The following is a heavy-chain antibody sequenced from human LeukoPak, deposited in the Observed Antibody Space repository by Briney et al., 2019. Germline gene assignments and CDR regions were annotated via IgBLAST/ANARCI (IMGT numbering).Heavy chain of an antibody. CDR3: AWNSGTYYGN. Sequence: GGSLRLSCAASGFTFSIYWMHWVRQAPGKGLVWVSRINSDGSTTTYADSVKGRFTISRDNAKNTLYLQMNSLRAEDTAVYYCAWNSGTYYGNWGQGTLVTVSS. CDR2: INSDGSTT. V-gene: IGHV3-74*01. CDR1: GFTFSIYW. D-gene: IGHD1-26*01. J-gene: IGHJ4*02.